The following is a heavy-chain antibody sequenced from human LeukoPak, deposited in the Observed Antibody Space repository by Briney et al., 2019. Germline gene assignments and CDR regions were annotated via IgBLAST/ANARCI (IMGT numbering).Heavy chain of an antibody. CDR3: ARTVGATYYFDY. V-gene: IGHV4-59*01. Sequence: SETLSLTCTVSGGSISGYYWSWIRQPPGKGLEWIAYIYYNGISNYNPSLKSRVIISVDSSKNQFSLKLTSVTAADTAVYYCARTVGATYYFDYWGQGTLVTVSS. J-gene: IGHJ4*02. CDR1: GGSISGYY. CDR2: IYYNGIS. D-gene: IGHD1-26*01.